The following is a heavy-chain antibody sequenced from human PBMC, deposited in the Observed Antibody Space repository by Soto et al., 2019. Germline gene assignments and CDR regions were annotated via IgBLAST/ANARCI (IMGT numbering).Heavy chain of an antibody. Sequence: GGSLRLSCAASGFTFSSYAMSWVRQAPGKGLEWVSAISGSGGSTYYADSVKGGFTISRDNSKNTLYLQMNSLRAEDTAVYYCAKDGDILTGYYFDYWGQGTLVTVSS. D-gene: IGHD3-9*01. V-gene: IGHV3-23*01. CDR1: GFTFSSYA. CDR2: ISGSGGST. J-gene: IGHJ4*02. CDR3: AKDGDILTGYYFDY.